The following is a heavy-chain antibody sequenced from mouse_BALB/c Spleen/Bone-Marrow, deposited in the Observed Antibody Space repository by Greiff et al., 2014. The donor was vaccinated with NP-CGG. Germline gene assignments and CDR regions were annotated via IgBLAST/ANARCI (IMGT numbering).Heavy chain of an antibody. CDR1: GFTFSSYA. J-gene: IGHJ3*01. CDR2: ISSGGST. Sequence: EVQLQQSGGGLVKPGGPLKLSCAASGFTFSSYAMSWVRQTPEKRLEWVASISSGGSTYYPDSVKGRFTISRDNARNILYLQMSSLRSEDTAMYYCAKRGAYGNFWFAYWGQGTLVTVSA. V-gene: IGHV5-6-5*01. D-gene: IGHD2-10*02. CDR3: AKRGAYGNFWFAY.